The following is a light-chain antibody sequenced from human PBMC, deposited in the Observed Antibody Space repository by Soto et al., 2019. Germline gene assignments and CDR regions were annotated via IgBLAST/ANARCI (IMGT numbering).Light chain of an antibody. J-gene: IGKJ1*01. V-gene: IGKV3-20*01. CDR1: QSVSSSY. CDR2: GAS. Sequence: EIVLTQSPGTLSLSPGERATLSCRASQSVSSSYLAWYQQNPGQAPRLLIYGASSGATGIPDRFSGSGSGTDFTLTISRLEPEDFAVYYCQQYHSSLWTFGQGTKVDIK. CDR3: QQYHSSLWT.